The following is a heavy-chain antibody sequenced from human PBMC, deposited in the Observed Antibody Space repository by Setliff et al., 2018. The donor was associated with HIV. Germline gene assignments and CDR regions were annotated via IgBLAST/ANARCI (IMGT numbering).Heavy chain of an antibody. J-gene: IGHJ3*02. Sequence: GASVKVSCKTSGGTFSRYTITWVRQAPGQGLEWMGGIIPVVGVADYVQKFQGRVTITTDESTSTAYMEVNSLRSEDTAIYYCARESSYLGAFDIWGQGTMVTVSS. V-gene: IGHV1-69*16. D-gene: IGHD1-26*01. CDR1: GGTFSRYT. CDR3: ARESSYLGAFDI. CDR2: IIPVVGVA.